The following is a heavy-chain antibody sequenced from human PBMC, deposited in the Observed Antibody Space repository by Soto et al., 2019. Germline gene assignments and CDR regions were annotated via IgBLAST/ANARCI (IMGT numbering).Heavy chain of an antibody. Sequence: QVQLQESGPGLVKPSETLSLTCTVSGGSINPYYWGWIRQPPGKGLEWIGNIYYSGTTNYHPSLKSRVTXXLXXSKNQFSLKLSSVTAADTAVYYCARLGGYYQAFDSWGQGTLVTVSS. J-gene: IGHJ4*02. CDR3: ARLGGYYQAFDS. V-gene: IGHV4-59*08. CDR1: GGSINPYY. D-gene: IGHD3-22*01. CDR2: IYYSGTT.